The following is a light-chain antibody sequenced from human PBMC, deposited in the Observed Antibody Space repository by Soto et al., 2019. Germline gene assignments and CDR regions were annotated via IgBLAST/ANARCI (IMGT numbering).Light chain of an antibody. J-gene: IGKJ1*01. CDR2: DAS. CDR1: QSVSSY. Sequence: EIVLTQSPATLSLSPGARATLSCRAGQSVSSYLAWYQQKPGQAPRLLIYDASNRATGIPARFSGSGSRTDFTLTISTLQPEDFSVYYCPQRSTCPWTSGQGTKVQIK. CDR3: PQRSTCPWT. V-gene: IGKV3-11*01.